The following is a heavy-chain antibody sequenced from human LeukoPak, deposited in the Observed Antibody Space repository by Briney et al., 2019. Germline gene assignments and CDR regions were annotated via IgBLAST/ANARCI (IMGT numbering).Heavy chain of an antibody. Sequence: GGSLRLSRAASGFTFSSYAMSWVRQAPGKGLEWVSAISGGGATSYYADSVEGRFTISRDNSKDTLYLQMNSLRAEDTAIYYCAKDGSSGIAATADAFDIWGQGTMVTVSS. D-gene: IGHD6-13*01. CDR1: GFTFSSYA. V-gene: IGHV3-23*01. J-gene: IGHJ3*02. CDR2: ISGGGATS. CDR3: AKDGSSGIAATADAFDI.